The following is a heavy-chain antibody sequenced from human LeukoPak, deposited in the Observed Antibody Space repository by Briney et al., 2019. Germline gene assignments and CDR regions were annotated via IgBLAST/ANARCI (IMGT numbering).Heavy chain of an antibody. V-gene: IGHV4-34*01. CDR2: INHSGST. CDR1: GGSFSGYY. D-gene: IGHD3-22*01. J-gene: IGHJ6*03. Sequence: PSETLSLTCAVYGGSFSGYYWIWIRQPPGKGLEWIGEINHSGSTNYNPSLKSRVTISVDTSKNQFSLKLSSVTAADTAVYYCARETAYYDSSGYYYGIRYYYYYMDVWGKGTTVTVSS. CDR3: ARETAYYDSSGYYYGIRYYYYYMDV.